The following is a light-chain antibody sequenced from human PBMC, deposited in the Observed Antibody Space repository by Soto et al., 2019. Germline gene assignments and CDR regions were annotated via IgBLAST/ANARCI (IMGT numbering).Light chain of an antibody. V-gene: IGKV1-16*01. CDR1: QVITNY. J-gene: IGKJ5*01. Sequence: IQMTQSPSSLSASVGDRVTITCQASQVITNYLNWYQQKPGKAPNSLIYFASTLQSGVPSRFSASGSGTDLTLTISSLQPEDFATDYCQQFRSFPITFGQGTRLEI. CDR2: FAS. CDR3: QQFRSFPIT.